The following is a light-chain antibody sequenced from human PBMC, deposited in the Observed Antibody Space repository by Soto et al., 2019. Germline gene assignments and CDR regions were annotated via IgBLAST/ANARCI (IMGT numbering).Light chain of an antibody. CDR2: GAS. CDR1: HTVSSVH. Sequence: EIVFTQSPGTLSLAPGDRASLSCRASHTVSSVHLAWYQQKPGQAPRLLIYGASRRATGIPDRFSGSGSGTDFTLTISRLEPEDFAVYYCQEYDNSLWTFGQGTKVDI. CDR3: QEYDNSLWT. J-gene: IGKJ1*01. V-gene: IGKV3-20*01.